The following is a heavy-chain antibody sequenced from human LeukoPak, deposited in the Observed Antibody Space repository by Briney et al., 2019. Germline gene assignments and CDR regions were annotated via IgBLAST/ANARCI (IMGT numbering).Heavy chain of an antibody. V-gene: IGHV3-21*01. CDR3: ARDPASAFSYYMDV. CDR2: ISSSSSYI. Sequence: PGGSLRLSCAASGFTFSSYTMNWVRQAPGKGLEWVSSISSSSSYIYYADSVKGRFTISRDNAKNSLYLQMNSLRAEDTAVYYCARDPASAFSYYMDVWGKGTTVTVSS. J-gene: IGHJ6*03. CDR1: GFTFSSYT.